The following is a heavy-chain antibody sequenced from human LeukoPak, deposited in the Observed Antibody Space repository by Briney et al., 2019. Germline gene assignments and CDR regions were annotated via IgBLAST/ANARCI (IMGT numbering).Heavy chain of an antibody. CDR1: GFTFSSYG. CDR3: ARDAYCSSTSCYVNGYYYGMDV. V-gene: IGHV3-33*01. D-gene: IGHD2-2*01. J-gene: IGHJ6*02. Sequence: GGSLRFSCAASGFTFSSYGMHWVRQAPGKGLEWVAVIWYDGSNKYYADSVKGRFTISRDNSKNTLYLQMNSLRAEDTAVYYCARDAYCSSTSCYVNGYYYGMDVWGQGTTVTVSS. CDR2: IWYDGSNK.